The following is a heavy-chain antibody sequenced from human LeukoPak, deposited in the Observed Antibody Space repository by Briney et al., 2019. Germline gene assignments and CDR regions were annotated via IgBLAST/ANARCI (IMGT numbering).Heavy chain of an antibody. CDR1: GFTSSNYW. CDR2: IKQDGNEK. CDR3: AKGSMIAVVTPFDY. D-gene: IGHD3-22*01. V-gene: IGHV3-7*01. Sequence: GGSLRLSCAASGFTSSNYWMTWVRQAPGKGLEWVANIKQDGNEKYYVDSVKGRFTISRDNSKNTLYLQMNSLRAEDTAVYYCAKGSMIAVVTPFDYWGQGTLVTVSS. J-gene: IGHJ4*02.